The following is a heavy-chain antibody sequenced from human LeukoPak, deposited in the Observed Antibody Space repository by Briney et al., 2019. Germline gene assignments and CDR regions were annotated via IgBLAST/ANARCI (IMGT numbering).Heavy chain of an antibody. CDR2: IYHSGST. CDR3: ARGRSQRWLDP. D-gene: IGHD6-19*01. CDR1: GGSISSYY. V-gene: IGHV4-59*12. Sequence: SETLSLTCTVSGGSISSYYWSWIRQPPGKGLEWIGYIYHSGSTKYNPSLKSRVTISVDTSKNQFSLKLSSVTAADTAVYYCARGRSQRWLDPWGQGTLVTVSS. J-gene: IGHJ5*02.